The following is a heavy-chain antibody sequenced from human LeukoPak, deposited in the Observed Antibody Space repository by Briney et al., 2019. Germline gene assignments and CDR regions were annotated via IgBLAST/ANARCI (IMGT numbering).Heavy chain of an antibody. V-gene: IGHV3-11*01. J-gene: IGHJ5*02. CDR2: ISNSGSTI. CDR1: GFTFSDYY. D-gene: IGHD1-26*01. CDR3: ARAPKFRLVGVPKGPFDP. Sequence: GGSLRLSCAASGFTFSDYYMSWIRQAPGKGLEWVSYISNSGSTIYYADSVKGRFFISMDNAKNSLYLQMNSLRAEDTAVYYCARAPKFRLVGVPKGPFDPWGQGTLVTVSS.